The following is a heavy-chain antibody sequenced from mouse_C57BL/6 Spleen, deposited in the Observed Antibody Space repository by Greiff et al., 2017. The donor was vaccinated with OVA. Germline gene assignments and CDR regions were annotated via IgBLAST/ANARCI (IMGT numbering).Heavy chain of an antibody. CDR3: ARVGRGNTGFDY. D-gene: IGHD2-1*01. CDR1: GYSITSGYY. CDR2: ISYDGSN. J-gene: IGHJ2*01. Sequence: ESGPGLVKPSQSLSLTCSVPGYSITSGYYWNWIRQFPGNKLEWMGYISYDGSNNYNPSLKNRISITRDTSKNQFFLKLNSVTTEDTATYYCARVGRGNTGFDYWGQGTTLTVSS. V-gene: IGHV3-6*01.